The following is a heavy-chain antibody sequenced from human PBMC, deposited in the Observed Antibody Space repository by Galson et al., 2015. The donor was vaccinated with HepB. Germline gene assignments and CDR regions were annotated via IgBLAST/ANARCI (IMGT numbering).Heavy chain of an antibody. Sequence: LSLTCAVYGGSFRGYYWSWIRQPPGKGLEWIGEINHSGSTNYNPSLKSRVTISIDTSKNQFSLKLSSVTAADPAVYYCARGRVYDFWSGYSAYNWFDPWGQGTLVTVSS. J-gene: IGHJ5*02. D-gene: IGHD3-3*01. V-gene: IGHV4-34*01. CDR3: ARGRVYDFWSGYSAYNWFDP. CDR2: INHSGST. CDR1: GGSFRGYY.